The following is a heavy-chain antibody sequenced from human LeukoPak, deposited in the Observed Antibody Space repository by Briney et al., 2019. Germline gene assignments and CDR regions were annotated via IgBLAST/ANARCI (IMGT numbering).Heavy chain of an antibody. Sequence: GASVKVSCKASGYTFTNYYIHWVRQAPGQGLEWMGWINSNSGATNYAQQFQGRVTMTRDTSINTAYMELSRLTCDDTAVYYCARGSTPESFPGCCSSTSCHWDNWGQGTLVTVSS. CDR3: ARGSTPESFPGCCSSTSCHWDN. D-gene: IGHD2-2*01. J-gene: IGHJ4*02. CDR2: INSNSGAT. CDR1: GYTFTNYY. V-gene: IGHV1-2*02.